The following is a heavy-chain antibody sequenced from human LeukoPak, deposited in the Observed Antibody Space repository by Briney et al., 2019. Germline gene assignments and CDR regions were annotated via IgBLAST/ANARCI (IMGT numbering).Heavy chain of an antibody. V-gene: IGHV1-8*01. J-gene: IGHJ4*02. CDR1: GYTFTSYD. Sequence: ASVKVSCKASGYTFTSYDINWVRQATGQGLEWMGWMNPNSGNTGYAQKFRGRVTMTRNTSISTAYMELSSLRSEDTAVYYCATTNDYTRGGYDYWGQGTLVTVSS. D-gene: IGHD4-11*01. CDR2: MNPNSGNT. CDR3: ATTNDYTRGGYDY.